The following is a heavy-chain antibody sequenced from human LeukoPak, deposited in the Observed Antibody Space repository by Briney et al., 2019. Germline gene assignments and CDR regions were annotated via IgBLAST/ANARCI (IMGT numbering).Heavy chain of an antibody. V-gene: IGHV1-8*03. CDR3: ARRGLVAGIYDLVYGFDI. D-gene: IGHD3/OR15-3a*01. Sequence: ASVKVSCKAAGYSFTTFHINWVRQAAGQGPEGMGWVNPDTGNTGFAQKFQGRVTITQNRSVTTVYMELSSLTSEDTAVYYCARRGLVAGIYDLVYGFDIWGQGTMVTVSS. CDR1: GYSFTTFH. J-gene: IGHJ3*02. CDR2: VNPDTGNT.